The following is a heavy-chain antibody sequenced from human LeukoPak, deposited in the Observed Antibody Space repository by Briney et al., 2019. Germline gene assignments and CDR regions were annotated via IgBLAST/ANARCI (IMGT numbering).Heavy chain of an antibody. Sequence: ASVKVSCKASGGTLSSYAISWVRQAPGQGLEWMGRIIPIFGTANYAQKFQGRVTITTDDSTSTAYMELSSLRSEDTAVYYCASSFSSGWYSSGGIDYWGQGTLVTVSS. D-gene: IGHD6-19*01. J-gene: IGHJ4*02. CDR1: GGTLSSYA. V-gene: IGHV1-69*05. CDR2: IIPIFGTA. CDR3: ASSFSSGWYSSGGIDY.